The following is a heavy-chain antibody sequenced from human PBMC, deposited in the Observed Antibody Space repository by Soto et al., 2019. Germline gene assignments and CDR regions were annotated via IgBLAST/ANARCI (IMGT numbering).Heavy chain of an antibody. CDR1: GFTFSSYS. CDR2: ISSSSSYI. D-gene: IGHD6-6*01. J-gene: IGHJ6*02. CDR3: ARDLVIAARLNYYYYGMDV. Sequence: EVQLVESGGGLVKPGGSLRLSCAASGFTFSSYSMNWVRQAPGKGLEWVSSISSSSSYIYYADSVKGRFTISRDNAKNSLYLQMNSLRAEDTAVYYCARDLVIAARLNYYYYGMDVWGQGTTVTVSS. V-gene: IGHV3-21*01.